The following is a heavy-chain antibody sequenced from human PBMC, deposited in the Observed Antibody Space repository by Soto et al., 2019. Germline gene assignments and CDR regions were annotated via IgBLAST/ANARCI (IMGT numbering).Heavy chain of an antibody. J-gene: IGHJ6*02. CDR3: ARVGSRSPLQDYYYYYGMDV. V-gene: IGHV3-53*01. CDR1: GFTVSSNY. Sequence: SGGSLRLSCAASGFTVSSNYMSWVRQAPGKGLEWVSVTYSGGSTYYADSVKGRFTISRDNSKNTLYLQMNSLRAEDTAVYYCARVGSRSPLQDYYYYYGMDVWGQGTTVTVYS. CDR2: TYSGGST. D-gene: IGHD3-10*01.